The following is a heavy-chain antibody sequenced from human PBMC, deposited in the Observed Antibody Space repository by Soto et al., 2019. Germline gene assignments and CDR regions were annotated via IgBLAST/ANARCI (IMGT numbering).Heavy chain of an antibody. V-gene: IGHV6-1*01. CDR3: ARLIGNSWLDS. J-gene: IGHJ5*01. D-gene: IGHD2-8*01. CDR1: GDSVSSNSAT. CDR2: TYYRSKWYN. Sequence: SQTLSLTCAISGDSVSSNSATWDWIRRSPSRGLEWLGRTYYRSKWYNDYAVSVKSRITINPDTSNNQLSLQLNSVTPDDTAVYYCARLIGNSWLDSWGQGTLVTVS.